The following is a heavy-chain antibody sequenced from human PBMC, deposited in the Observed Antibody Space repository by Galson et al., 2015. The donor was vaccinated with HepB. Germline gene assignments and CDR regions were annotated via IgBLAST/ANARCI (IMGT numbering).Heavy chain of an antibody. CDR3: AREDGLSGSYYDYYYYYGTDV. D-gene: IGHD1-26*01. V-gene: IGHV3-66*02. CDR1: GFTVSSNY. CDR2: IYSGGST. J-gene: IGHJ6*02. Sequence: SLRLSCAASGFTVSSNYMSWVRQAPGKGLEWVSVIYSGGSTYYADSVKGRFTISRDNSKNTLYLQMNSLRAEDTAVYYCAREDGLSGSYYDYYYYYGTDVWGQGTTVTVSS.